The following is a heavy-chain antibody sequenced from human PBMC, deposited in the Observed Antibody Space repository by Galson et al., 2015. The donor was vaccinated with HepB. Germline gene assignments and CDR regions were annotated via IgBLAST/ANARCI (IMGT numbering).Heavy chain of an antibody. CDR1: GFTFSDYL. D-gene: IGHD1-26*01. V-gene: IGHV3-21*01. J-gene: IGHJ4*02. Sequence: SLRLSCAGSGFTFSDYLMTWVRQAPGKGLEWVSYISSSSRYIYYVDSVRGRFTISRDNAKNSMYLQMNSLRDEDTAVYYCARDQVPREVGAMYYWGQGTLVTVSS. CDR3: ARDQVPREVGAMYY. CDR2: ISSSSRYI.